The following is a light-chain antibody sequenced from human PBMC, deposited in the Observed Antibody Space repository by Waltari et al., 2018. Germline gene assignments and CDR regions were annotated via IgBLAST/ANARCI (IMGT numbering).Light chain of an antibody. CDR3: QQYDNLLT. V-gene: IGKV1-33*01. J-gene: IGKJ4*01. Sequence: TQASCSLSAFVGDKGTITCQARQDINNYLNWYQQKPGKAPKLLIYDASNLETGAPSRFSGRLSGTDFPFTISMLHPEYIATYYCQQYDNLLTFGGGTKVEIK. CDR1: QDINNY. CDR2: DAS.